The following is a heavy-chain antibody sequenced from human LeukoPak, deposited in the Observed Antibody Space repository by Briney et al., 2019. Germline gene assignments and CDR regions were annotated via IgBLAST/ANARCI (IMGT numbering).Heavy chain of an antibody. CDR3: ARRAIAYAFDI. D-gene: IGHD2-2*02. CDR2: IYPGDSDI. Sequence: GESLKISCKGSGYSFTSYWIGWVRQVPGKGLEWMGIIYPGDSDIRYSPSFQGQVTISADKSISTAYLEWSSLKASDTAMYYCARRAIAYAFDIWGQGTMVTVSS. J-gene: IGHJ3*02. CDR1: GYSFTSYW. V-gene: IGHV5-51*01.